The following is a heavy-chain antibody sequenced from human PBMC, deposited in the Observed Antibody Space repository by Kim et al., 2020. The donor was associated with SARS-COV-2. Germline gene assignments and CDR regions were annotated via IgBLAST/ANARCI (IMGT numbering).Heavy chain of an antibody. CDR1: GFTFSSYS. Sequence: GGSLRLSCAASGFTFSSYSMNWVRQAPGKGLEWVSSISSSSSYIYYADSVKGRFTISRDNAKNSLYLQMNSLRAEDTAVYYCARGPWVRGVIFDYWGQGTLVTVSS. D-gene: IGHD3-10*01. CDR3: ARGPWVRGVIFDY. V-gene: IGHV3-21*01. J-gene: IGHJ4*02. CDR2: ISSSSSYI.